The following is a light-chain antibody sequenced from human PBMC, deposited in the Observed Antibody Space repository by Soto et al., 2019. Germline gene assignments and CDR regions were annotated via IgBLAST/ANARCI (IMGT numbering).Light chain of an antibody. CDR2: CAS. CDR3: QQYGSSLLT. CDR1: QSVSSSY. J-gene: IGKJ4*01. V-gene: IGKV3-20*01. Sequence: EIVLTQSPGTLSLSPGERATLSFRASQSVSSSYLAWYQQKPGQAPRLLIYCASSRATGIPDRLSGSESGTDFTLTISRLEPEDVAVYYCQQYGSSLLTFGGGTKVDIK.